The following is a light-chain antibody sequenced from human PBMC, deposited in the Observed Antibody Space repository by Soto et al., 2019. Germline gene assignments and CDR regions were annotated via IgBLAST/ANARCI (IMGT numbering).Light chain of an antibody. V-gene: IGKV3-20*01. Sequence: ENALTQSPGTQSLSPGESVTLSCRASQSVSRGNLAWYQQKPGQAPRLLIYGGAIRATGIPDRFSGSGSGTDFTLSISRLEPEDFAVYYCLQYVSPPYTFGQGTKVDIK. CDR2: GGA. CDR1: QSVSRGN. CDR3: LQYVSPPYT. J-gene: IGKJ2*01.